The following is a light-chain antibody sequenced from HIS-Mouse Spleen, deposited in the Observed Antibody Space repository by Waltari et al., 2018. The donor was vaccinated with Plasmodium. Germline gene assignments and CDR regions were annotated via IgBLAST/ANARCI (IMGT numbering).Light chain of an antibody. V-gene: IGLV3-27*01. CDR1: VLAKKY. CDR2: KDS. J-gene: IGLJ3*02. Sequence: SYELTQPSSVSVSPGQTARITCSGDVLAKKYARWFQQKPGQAPVLVSYKDSERPSGIPERFSGSISGTTVILTISGAQVEDEADYYCYSAADNNLVFGGGTKLTVL. CDR3: YSAADNNLV.